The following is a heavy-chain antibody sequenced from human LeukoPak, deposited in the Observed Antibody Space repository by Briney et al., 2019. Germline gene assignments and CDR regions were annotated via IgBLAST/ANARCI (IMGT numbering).Heavy chain of an antibody. V-gene: IGHV4-34*01. CDR3: ARSSEVVKGYYFDY. J-gene: IGHJ4*02. Sequence: SETLSLTCAVYGGSFSGYYWSWIRQPPGKGLEWIGEINHSGSTNYNPSLKSRVTISVDTSKNQFSLKLSSVTAADTAVYYCARSSEVVKGYYFDYWGQGTLVTVSS. CDR1: GGSFSGYY. CDR2: INHSGST. D-gene: IGHD4-23*01.